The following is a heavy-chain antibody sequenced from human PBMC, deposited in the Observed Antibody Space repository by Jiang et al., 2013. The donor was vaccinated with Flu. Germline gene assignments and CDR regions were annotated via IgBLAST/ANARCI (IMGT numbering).Heavy chain of an antibody. V-gene: IGHV4-39*01. CDR2: IYYSGST. CDR3: ARQHYDFWSGYPFDY. D-gene: IGHD3-3*01. J-gene: IGHJ4*02. CDR1: GGSISSSSYY. Sequence: GSGLVKPSETLSLTCTVSGGSISSSSYYWGWIRQPPGKGLEWIGSIYYSGSTYYNPSLKSRVTISVDTSKNQFSLKLSSVTAADTAVYYCARQHYDFWSGYPFDYWGQGTLVTVSS.